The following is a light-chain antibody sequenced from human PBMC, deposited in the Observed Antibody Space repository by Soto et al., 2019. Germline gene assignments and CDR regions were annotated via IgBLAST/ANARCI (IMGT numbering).Light chain of an antibody. CDR3: QQSFDIPWK. Sequence: DIQMTQSPSSLSASVGYRVTITCRASQTISSWLAWYQQKPGKAPKLLIYKASTLKSGVPSRFSGSGSGTDFTLTISGLQTEDFATYYCQQSFDIPWKFGQGTKVDI. V-gene: IGKV1-5*03. CDR1: QTISSW. J-gene: IGKJ1*01. CDR2: KAS.